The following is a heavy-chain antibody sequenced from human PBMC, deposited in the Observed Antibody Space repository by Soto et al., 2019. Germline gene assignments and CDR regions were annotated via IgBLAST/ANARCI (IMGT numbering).Heavy chain of an antibody. J-gene: IGHJ4*02. Sequence: SETLSLTCTVSGGSISSSSYYWGWIRQPPGKGLEWIGSIYYSGSTYYNPSLKSRVTISVDTSKNQFSLKLSSVTAADTAVYYCARLSEWELTPIDYWGQGTLVTVSS. CDR1: GGSISSSSYY. D-gene: IGHD1-26*01. V-gene: IGHV4-39*01. CDR3: ARLSEWELTPIDY. CDR2: IYYSGST.